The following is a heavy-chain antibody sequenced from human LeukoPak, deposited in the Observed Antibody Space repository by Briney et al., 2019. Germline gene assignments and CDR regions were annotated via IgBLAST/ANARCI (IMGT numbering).Heavy chain of an antibody. CDR2: INAGNGNT. V-gene: IGHV1-3*01. Sequence: ASVKVSCKASGYTFTSYAMHWVRQAPGQRLEWMGWINAGNGNTKYSQKFQGRVTITRDTSASTAYMELSSLRSEDTAVYYCARESYDILTGYKAPYMGVWGKGTTVTVSS. J-gene: IGHJ6*04. D-gene: IGHD3-9*01. CDR3: ARESYDILTGYKAPYMGV. CDR1: GYTFTSYA.